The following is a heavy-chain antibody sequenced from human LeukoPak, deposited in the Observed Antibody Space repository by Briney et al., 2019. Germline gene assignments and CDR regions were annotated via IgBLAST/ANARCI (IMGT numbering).Heavy chain of an antibody. V-gene: IGHV3-23*01. CDR3: AIILGYCSSTSCYAPFDY. CDR2: ISGSGGST. Sequence: GGSLRLSCAASGFTFSSYAMSWVRQAPGKGLEWVSAISGSGGSTYYADSVKGRFTISRDNSKNTLYLQMNSLRAEDTAVYYCAIILGYCSSTSCYAPFDYWGQGTLVTVSS. J-gene: IGHJ4*02. D-gene: IGHD2-2*01. CDR1: GFTFSSYA.